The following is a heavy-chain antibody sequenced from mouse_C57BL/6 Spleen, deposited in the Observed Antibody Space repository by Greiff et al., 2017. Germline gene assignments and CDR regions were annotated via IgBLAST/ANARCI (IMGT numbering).Heavy chain of an antibody. CDR2: IYPGSGST. D-gene: IGHD2-4*01. J-gene: IGHJ2*01. CDR1: GYTFTSYW. Sequence: QVQLQQPGAELVKPGASVKMSCKASGYTFTSYWITWVKQRPGQGLEWIGDIYPGSGSTNYNEKFKSKATLTVDTSSSTAYLRLSSLTSEDSAVYYCARGNYDRGFDYWGQGTTLTVSS. CDR3: ARGNYDRGFDY. V-gene: IGHV1-55*01.